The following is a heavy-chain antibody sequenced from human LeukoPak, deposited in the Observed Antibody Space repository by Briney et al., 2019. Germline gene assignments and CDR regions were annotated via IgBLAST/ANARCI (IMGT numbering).Heavy chain of an antibody. CDR3: GKSKSGPNDAFDI. CDR2: ISGSGVST. D-gene: IGHD6-25*01. V-gene: IGHV3-23*01. CDR1: GFTFSSYA. Sequence: GGSLRLSCAASGFTFSSYAMSWLRQAPGKGLGWVSAISGSGVSTYYADSVKGRFTISRDNSKKKLYLQMNSLRAEDTAVYYCGKSKSGPNDAFDIWGQGTMVTVSS. J-gene: IGHJ3*02.